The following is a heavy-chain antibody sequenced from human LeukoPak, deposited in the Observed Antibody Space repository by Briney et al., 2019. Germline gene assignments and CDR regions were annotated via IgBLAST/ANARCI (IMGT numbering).Heavy chain of an antibody. J-gene: IGHJ6*04. CDR1: GFTFSSYG. CDR2: ISYDGSNK. Sequence: GRSLRLSCAASGFTFSSYGMHWVRQAPGKGLEWVAVISYDGSNKYYAGSVKGRFTISRDNSKNTLYLQMNSLRAEDTAVYYCAKGGSGWPYGMDVWGKGTTVTVSS. D-gene: IGHD6-19*01. CDR3: AKGGSGWPYGMDV. V-gene: IGHV3-30*18.